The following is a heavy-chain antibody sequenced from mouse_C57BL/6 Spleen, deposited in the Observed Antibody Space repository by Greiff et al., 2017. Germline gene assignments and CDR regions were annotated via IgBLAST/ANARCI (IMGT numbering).Heavy chain of an antibody. J-gene: IGHJ2*01. V-gene: IGHV1-85*01. CDR3: ATNWDLDY. CDR2: IYPRDGST. CDR1: GYTFTSYD. Sequence: QVHVKQSGPELVKPGASVKLSCKASGYTFTSYDINWVKQRPGQGLEWIGWIYPRDGSTKYNEKFKGKATLTVDTSSSTAYMELHSLTSEDSAVYFCATNWDLDYWGQGTTLTVSS. D-gene: IGHD4-1*01.